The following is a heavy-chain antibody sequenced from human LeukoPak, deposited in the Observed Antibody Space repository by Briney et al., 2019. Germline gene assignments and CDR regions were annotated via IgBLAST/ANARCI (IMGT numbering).Heavy chain of an antibody. D-gene: IGHD1-26*01. J-gene: IGHJ3*02. V-gene: IGHV3-74*01. CDR2: INSDGSST. Sequence: GGSLRLSCAASGFTFSRYWMHWVRQAPGRGLVWVSRINSDGSSTSYADSVKGRFTISRDNAKNTLYLQINSLRAEDTAVYYCAGDLGWDDVFDIWGQGTMVTVSS. CDR3: AGDLGWDDVFDI. CDR1: GFTFSRYW.